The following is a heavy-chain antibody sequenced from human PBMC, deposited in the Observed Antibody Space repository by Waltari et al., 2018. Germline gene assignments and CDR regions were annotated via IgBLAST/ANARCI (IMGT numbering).Heavy chain of an antibody. D-gene: IGHD6-19*01. CDR3: VLYSSELLGDY. V-gene: IGHV3-74*01. J-gene: IGHJ4*02. CDR1: GFTFSAYW. CDR2: INLDGRIT. Sequence: EVQLVESGGGLVQPGGSLSLSCAASGFTFSAYWMHWVRQAPGQGLVSVAHINLDGRITNYAASVKGRFTISRDNAKNTLFLQMSSLRAEDTALYYCVLYSSELLGDYWGQGTLVTVSS.